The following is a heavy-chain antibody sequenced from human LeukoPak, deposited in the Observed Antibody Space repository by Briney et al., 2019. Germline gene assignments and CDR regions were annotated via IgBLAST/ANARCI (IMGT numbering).Heavy chain of an antibody. D-gene: IGHD2-2*01. Sequence: PGGSLRLSCAASGFTFSSYGMHWVRQAPGKGLEWVAFIRYDGSNKYYADSVKGRFTISRDNSKNTLYLQMNSLRAEDTAVYYCAKDRWDIVVVPAASTRYYYYYYMDVWGKGTTVTISS. V-gene: IGHV3-30*02. CDR3: AKDRWDIVVVPAASTRYYYYYYMDV. CDR2: IRYDGSNK. CDR1: GFTFSSYG. J-gene: IGHJ6*03.